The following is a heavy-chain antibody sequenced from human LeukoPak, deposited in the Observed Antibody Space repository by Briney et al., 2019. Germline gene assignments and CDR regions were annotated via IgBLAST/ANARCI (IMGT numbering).Heavy chain of an antibody. V-gene: IGHV4-39*01. CDR1: GGSISSSSYY. D-gene: IGHD5-24*01. CDR2: IYYSGST. J-gene: IGHJ4*02. CDR3: ARGRMATIRSLDY. Sequence: PSETLSLTCTVSGGSISSSSYYWGWIRQPPGKGLEWIGSIYYSGSTYYDPSLKSRVTISVDTSKNQFSLKLSSVTAADTAVYYCARGRMATIRSLDYWGQGTLVTVSS.